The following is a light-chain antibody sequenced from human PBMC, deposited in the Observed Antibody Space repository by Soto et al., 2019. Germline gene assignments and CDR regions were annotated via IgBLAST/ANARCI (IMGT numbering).Light chain of an antibody. CDR3: QPYGSSPRT. J-gene: IGKJ5*01. Sequence: EIVLTQSPGTLSLSPGERATLSCRASESVSSSFLAWYQHKFGQAPSLLIYGSSSSATGIPDRFSGSGSGTNFTFTISRLEPEDFAVYYCQPYGSSPRTFGQGTRLEIK. CDR1: ESVSSSF. CDR2: GSS. V-gene: IGKV3-20*01.